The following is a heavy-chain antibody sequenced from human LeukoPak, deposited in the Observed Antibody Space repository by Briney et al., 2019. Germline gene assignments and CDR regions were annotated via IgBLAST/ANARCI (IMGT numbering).Heavy chain of an antibody. CDR1: GFTFSSYA. CDR2: ISSNGGST. V-gene: IGHV3-64*01. D-gene: IGHD3-10*01. J-gene: IGHJ6*03. CDR3: ARDLWGYYGSGDYYYYYMDV. Sequence: GGSLRLSCAASGFTFSSYAMHWVRQAPGKGLEYVSAISSNGGSTYYANSVKGRFTISRDNSKNTLYLQMGSLRAEDMAVYYCARDLWGYYGSGDYYYYYMDVWGKGTTVTISS.